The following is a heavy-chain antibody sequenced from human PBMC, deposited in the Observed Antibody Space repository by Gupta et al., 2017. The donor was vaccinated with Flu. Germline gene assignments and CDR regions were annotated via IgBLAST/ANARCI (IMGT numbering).Heavy chain of an antibody. CDR2: IAAAGDRT. J-gene: IGHJ4*02. CDR3: AKDRSGNPAIDY. Sequence: EVQLLESGGGLVQPGGSLRLSCAVSGLTFSDYAMNWVRQAPGKGLEWVSSIAAAGDRTYYADSVMGRFTISRDNSKNTLYLQMTSLRGADTALYYCAKDRSGNPAIDYWGQGTLVTVSA. D-gene: IGHD4-23*01. V-gene: IGHV3-23*01. CDR1: GLTFSDYA.